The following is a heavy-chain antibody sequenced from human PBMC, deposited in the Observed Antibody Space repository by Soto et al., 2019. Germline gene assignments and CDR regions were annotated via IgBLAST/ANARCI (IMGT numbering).Heavy chain of an antibody. CDR1: GFNFSSYV. Sequence: PGGSLRLSCAASGFNFSSYVMHWVRQAPGKGLEWVAVILYDGGNKYYADSVKGRFTISRDNSKNTLYLQMNSLRAEDTAVYYCARDGQWLPRDGLRSSYYFDYWGQGTLVTVSS. CDR3: ARDGQWLPRDGLRSSYYFDY. CDR2: ILYDGGNK. J-gene: IGHJ4*02. D-gene: IGHD6-19*01. V-gene: IGHV3-33*01.